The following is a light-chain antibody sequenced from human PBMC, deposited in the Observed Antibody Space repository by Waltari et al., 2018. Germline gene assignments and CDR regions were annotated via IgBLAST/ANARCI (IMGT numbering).Light chain of an antibody. CDR3: AAWDDSLNAPEV. CDR2: SNN. CDR1: SSNIGSNT. Sequence: QSVLTQPPSASGTPGQRVTISCSGSSSNIGSNTVNWYQQLPGTAPKLLIYSNNQRPSGVPDRFSGSKACTSASRAISGLQSEDEADYYCAAWDDSLNAPEVFGGGTKLTGL. V-gene: IGLV1-44*01. J-gene: IGLJ3*02.